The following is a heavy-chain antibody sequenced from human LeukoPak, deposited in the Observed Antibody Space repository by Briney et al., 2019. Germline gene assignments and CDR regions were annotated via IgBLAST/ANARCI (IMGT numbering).Heavy chain of an antibody. CDR2: IYYSGST. J-gene: IGHJ4*02. D-gene: IGHD1-26*01. Sequence: PSETLSLTCTVSGGSISSYYWSWIRQPPGKGLEWIGYIYYSGSTNYNPSLKSRVTISVDTSKNQLSLKLSSVTAADTAVYYCARVRIVGAAPFDYWGQGTLVTVSS. CDR1: GGSISSYY. CDR3: ARVRIVGAAPFDY. V-gene: IGHV4-59*01.